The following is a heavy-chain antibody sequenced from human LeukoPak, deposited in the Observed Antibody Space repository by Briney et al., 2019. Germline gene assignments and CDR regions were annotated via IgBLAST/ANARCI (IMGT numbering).Heavy chain of an antibody. V-gene: IGHV1-69*05. CDR2: IIPIFGTA. CDR1: GYTFTIYA. D-gene: IGHD3-3*01. CDR3: ARDRDTTIFGVVSGFDI. J-gene: IGHJ3*02. Sequence: ASVKVSCKPSGYTFTIYAMNWVRQAPGQGLEWMGGIIPIFGTANYAQKFQGRVTITTDESTSTAYMELSSLRSEDTAVYYCARDRDTTIFGVVSGFDIWGKGQWSPSLQ.